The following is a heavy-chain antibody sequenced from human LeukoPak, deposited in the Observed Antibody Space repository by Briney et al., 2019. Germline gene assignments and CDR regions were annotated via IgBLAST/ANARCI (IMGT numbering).Heavy chain of an antibody. CDR1: GGSFSGYY. J-gene: IGHJ4*02. CDR3: AVLPGKSGTASY. CDR2: INHSGST. V-gene: IGHV4-34*01. D-gene: IGHD2-21*02. Sequence: SETLSLTCAVYGGSFSGYYWSWNRQPPGKGLEWIGEINHSGSTNYNPSLKSRVTISVDTSKNQFSLKLNSVTAADTAVYYCAVLPGKSGTASYWGQGTLVTVSS.